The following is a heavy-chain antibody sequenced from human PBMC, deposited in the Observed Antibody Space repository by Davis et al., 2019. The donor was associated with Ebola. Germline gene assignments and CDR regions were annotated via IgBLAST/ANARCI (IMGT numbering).Heavy chain of an antibody. V-gene: IGHV4-34*01. J-gene: IGHJ6*02. D-gene: IGHD3-22*01. CDR2: INHSGST. CDR1: GGSFSDYY. CDR3: ARMIVVPDALYNYYYGLDV. Sequence: MPSETLSLTCAVYGGSFSDYYWSWIRQPPGRGLEWIGEINHSGSTNYNPSLKSRVTISVDTSKNQFSLKLGSVTAADTAVYYCARMIVVPDALYNYYYGLDVWGQGTPVTVSS.